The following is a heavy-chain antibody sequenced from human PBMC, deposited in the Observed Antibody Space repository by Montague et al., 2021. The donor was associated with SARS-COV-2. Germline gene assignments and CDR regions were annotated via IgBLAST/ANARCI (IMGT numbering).Heavy chain of an antibody. D-gene: IGHD4-23*01. CDR1: EFSPSASGMC. Sequence: PALVKPTQTLTLTCAFSEFSPSASGMCVSCIRQPPGNALEWLALIDWDDDKYYSTSLKTRLTISKDTSKNQVVLTMTNMDPVDTATYYCARMTTVVTLGYYYYYGMDVWGQGTTVTVSS. CDR2: IDWDDDK. J-gene: IGHJ6*02. V-gene: IGHV2-70*01. CDR3: ARMTTVVTLGYYYYYGMDV.